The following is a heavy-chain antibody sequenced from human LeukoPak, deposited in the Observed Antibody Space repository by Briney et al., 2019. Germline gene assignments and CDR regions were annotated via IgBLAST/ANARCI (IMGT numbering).Heavy chain of an antibody. CDR3: AREYYDYVWGSCPYGMDV. V-gene: IGHV3-74*01. D-gene: IGHD3-16*01. CDR2: INSDGSST. J-gene: IGHJ6*02. Sequence: GGSLRLYCAASGFTFSSYWMHWVRQAPGKGLVWVSRINSDGSSTSYADSVKGLFTISRDNVKNTLYLQMNCLRAEDTAVYYCAREYYDYVWGSCPYGMDVWGQGTTVTVSS. CDR1: GFTFSSYW.